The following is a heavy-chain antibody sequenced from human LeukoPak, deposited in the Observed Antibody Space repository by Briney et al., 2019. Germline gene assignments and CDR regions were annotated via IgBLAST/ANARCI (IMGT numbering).Heavy chain of an antibody. D-gene: IGHD5-18*01. CDR2: IWYDGSNK. CDR3: ARDRVDTDMVYFDY. CDR1: GFTFSSYG. J-gene: IGHJ4*02. Sequence: GGSLRLSCAASGFTFSSYGMHWVRQAPGKGLEWVAVIWYDGSNKYYADSVKGRFTISRDNAENTLYLQMNSLRAEDTAVYYCARDRVDTDMVYFDYWGQGTLVTVSS. V-gene: IGHV3-33*08.